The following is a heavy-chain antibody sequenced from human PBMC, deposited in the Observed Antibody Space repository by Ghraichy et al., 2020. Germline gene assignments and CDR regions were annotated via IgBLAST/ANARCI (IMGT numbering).Heavy chain of an antibody. J-gene: IGHJ4*02. V-gene: IGHV3-43D*04. CDR1: GFTFDDYA. CDR2: ISWDGGST. CDR3: AKDMEGALGYSSGWTGSFDY. D-gene: IGHD6-19*01. Sequence: GGSLRLSCAASGFTFDDYAMHWVRQAPGKGLEWVSLISWDGGSTYYADSVKGRFTISRDNSKNSLYLQMNSLRAEDTALYYCAKDMEGALGYSSGWTGSFDYWGQGTLVTVSS.